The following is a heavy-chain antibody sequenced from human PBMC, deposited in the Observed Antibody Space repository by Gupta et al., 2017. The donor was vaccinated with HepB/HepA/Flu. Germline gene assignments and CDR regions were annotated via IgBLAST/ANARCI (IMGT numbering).Heavy chain of an antibody. CDR1: GYRFSSYS. J-gene: IGHJ4*02. V-gene: IGHV1-18*01. CDR2: ITPDSGYT. CDR3: ARGAFGMLDN. D-gene: IGHD3-3*01. Sequence: QVQLVQSGDEVRKPGASMKVSCKTSGYRFSSYSITWVRQAPGQGLEWMGWITPDSGYTNYAQKFRDRVTMTTDTSTNTAYMDLRNLTSNDTALYFCARGAFGMLDNWGQGNMLTVSP.